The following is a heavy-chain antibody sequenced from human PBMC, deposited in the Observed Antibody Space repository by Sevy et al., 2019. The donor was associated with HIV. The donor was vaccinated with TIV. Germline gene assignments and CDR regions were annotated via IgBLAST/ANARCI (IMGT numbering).Heavy chain of an antibody. CDR1: GGSVSSGTYY. V-gene: IGHV4-61*01. CDR2: IYKTGST. CDR3: ARVRRGQLWYSGSLGGYYYHMDV. D-gene: IGHD3-16*01. Sequence: SETLSLSCSVSGGSVSSGTYYWSWIRQPPGKGLEWIGHIYKTGSTNYKLSLQSRVTISVDTSTNQFSLGLRSVTAADTAVYYCARVRRGQLWYSGSLGGYYYHMDVWGKGTTVTVSS. J-gene: IGHJ6*03.